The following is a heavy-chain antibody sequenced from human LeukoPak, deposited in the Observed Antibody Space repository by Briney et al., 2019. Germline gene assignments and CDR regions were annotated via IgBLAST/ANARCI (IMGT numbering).Heavy chain of an antibody. J-gene: IGHJ4*02. D-gene: IGHD6-6*01. Sequence: GGSLRLSCAASGFTFSSYSMNWVRQAPEKGLEWVSSISSSSSYIYYADSVKGRFTISRDNAKNSLYLQMNSLRAEDTAVYYCARCLVSSSAFDYWGQGTLVTVSS. CDR1: GFTFSSYS. CDR3: ARCLVSSSAFDY. CDR2: ISSSSSYI. V-gene: IGHV3-21*01.